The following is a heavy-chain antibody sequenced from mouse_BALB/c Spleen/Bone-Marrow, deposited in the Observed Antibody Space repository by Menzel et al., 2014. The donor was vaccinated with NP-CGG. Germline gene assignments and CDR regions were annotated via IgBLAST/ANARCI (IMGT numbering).Heavy chain of an antibody. CDR3: AREGAFYGNPFDF. V-gene: IGHV1-9*01. Sequence: QVQLKQSGAEVMKSGDSVKISCRATGYRFSSFWIEWIKQRPGHGLEWIGKILPGSGSTNYNEKFKGKATLSADTSSNTAYMQLSSLTSEDSAVYFCAREGAFYGNPFDFWGQGTTLTVSS. J-gene: IGHJ2*01. CDR2: ILPGSGST. D-gene: IGHD2-10*01. CDR1: GYRFSSFW.